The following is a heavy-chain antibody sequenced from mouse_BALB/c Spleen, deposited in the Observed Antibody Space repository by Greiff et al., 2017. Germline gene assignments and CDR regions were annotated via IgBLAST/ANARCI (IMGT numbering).Heavy chain of an antibody. D-gene: IGHD2-4*01. J-gene: IGHJ3*01. CDR1: GFSLTSYG. CDR3: AKKEDYDYDGFAY. CDR2: IWSGGST. Sequence: QVQLQQSGPSLVQPSQSLSITCTVSGFSLTSYGVHWVRQSPGKGLEWLGVIWSGGSTDYNAAFMSRLSITKDNSKSQVFFKMNSLQADDTAIYYCAKKEDYDYDGFAYWGQGTLVTVSA. V-gene: IGHV2-5-1*01.